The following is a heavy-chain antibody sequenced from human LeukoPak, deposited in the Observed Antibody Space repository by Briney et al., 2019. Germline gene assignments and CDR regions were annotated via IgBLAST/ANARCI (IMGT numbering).Heavy chain of an antibody. D-gene: IGHD6-13*01. Sequence: PSETLSLTCTVSGGSISNYYWSWIRQPPGKGLEWIGYIYYSGSTNYNPSLKSRVTISVDTSKNQFSLKLSSVTAADTAVYNCARHPGGRYSSRWYGWFDPWGQGTLVTVSS. J-gene: IGHJ5*02. CDR3: ARHPGGRYSSRWYGWFDP. CDR2: IYYSGST. CDR1: GGSISNYY. V-gene: IGHV4-59*08.